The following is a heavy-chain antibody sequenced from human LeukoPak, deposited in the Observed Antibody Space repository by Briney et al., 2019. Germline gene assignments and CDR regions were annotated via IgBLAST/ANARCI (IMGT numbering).Heavy chain of an antibody. Sequence: ASVKVSCKASGYTFTSYGISWVRQAPRQGLEWMGWIIAYNGNTNYAQKLQGRVTMTTDTSTSAAYMELRSLRSDDTAVYYCARDLPYYYDSSGYYYSSAFDIWGQGTMVTVSS. V-gene: IGHV1-18*01. J-gene: IGHJ3*02. CDR1: GYTFTSYG. CDR3: ARDLPYYYDSSGYYYSSAFDI. D-gene: IGHD3-22*01. CDR2: IIAYNGNT.